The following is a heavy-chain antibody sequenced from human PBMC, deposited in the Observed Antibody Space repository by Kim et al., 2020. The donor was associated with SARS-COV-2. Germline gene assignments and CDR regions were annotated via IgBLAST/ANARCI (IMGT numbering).Heavy chain of an antibody. CDR2: INHSGST. D-gene: IGHD3-10*01. CDR3: ARGRVRGVIWRWFDP. Sequence: SETLSLTCAVYGGSFSGYYWSWIRQPPGKGLEWIGEINHSGSTNYNPSLKSRVTISVDTSKNQFSLKLSSVTAADTAVYYCARGRVRGVIWRWFDPWGQGTLVTVSS. CDR1: GGSFSGYY. V-gene: IGHV4-34*01. J-gene: IGHJ5*02.